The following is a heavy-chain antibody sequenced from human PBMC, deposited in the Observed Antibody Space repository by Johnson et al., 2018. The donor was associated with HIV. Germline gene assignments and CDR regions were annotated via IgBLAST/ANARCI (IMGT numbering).Heavy chain of an antibody. CDR1: GITFSSYA. V-gene: IGHV3-23*04. CDR2: LSGSGVST. Sequence: VQLVESGGGLVQPGGSLRLSCVASGITFSSYAMSWVRQAPGKGLEWVSALSGSGVSTYSAGPVRGRFTISRDNSKNTVYLQMNSLRVDDTAVYYCAKEAPGRWELLIWAAFDMWGQGTMVTVSS. J-gene: IGHJ3*02. CDR3: AKEAPGRWELLIWAAFDM. D-gene: IGHD4-23*01.